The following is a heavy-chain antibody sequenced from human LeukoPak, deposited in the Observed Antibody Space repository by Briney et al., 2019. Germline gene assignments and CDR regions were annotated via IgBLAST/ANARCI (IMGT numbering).Heavy chain of an antibody. J-gene: IGHJ6*02. V-gene: IGHV3-48*01. CDR2: ISSGSSTI. CDR3: ARLRYYAMDV. CDR1: GFTFSTFD. Sequence: HPGTSLRLSCAASGFTFSTFDMNWVRQAPGKGLEWVSYISSGSSTIYYADSVKGRFTISRDNAKNSLYLQMNSLRAEDTAVYYCARLRYYAMDVWGQGTTVIVSS.